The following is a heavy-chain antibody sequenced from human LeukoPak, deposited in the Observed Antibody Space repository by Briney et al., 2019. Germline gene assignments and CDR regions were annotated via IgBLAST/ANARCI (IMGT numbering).Heavy chain of an antibody. CDR2: LYSDGTT. CDR1: GLTVSSNY. V-gene: IGHV3-53*01. Sequence: GGSLRLSCSASGLTVSSNYMSWVRQAPGKGLEWVSLLYSDGTTYYADSVRGRFAISRDNSKNTLYLQMFSLRAEDTAMYYCANCDTTGFYFDQWGQGTLVTVSS. J-gene: IGHJ4*02. D-gene: IGHD3-22*01. CDR3: ANCDTTGFYFDQ.